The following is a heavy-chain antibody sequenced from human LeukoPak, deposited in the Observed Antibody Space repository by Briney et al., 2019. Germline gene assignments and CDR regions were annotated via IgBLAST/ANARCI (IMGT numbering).Heavy chain of an antibody. CDR2: IYYTGNT. J-gene: IGHJ5*02. D-gene: IGHD6-13*01. V-gene: IGHV4-59*11. Sequence: PSETLSLTCTVSGVSISNHYSSWIRQPPGKGLEWIGYIYYTGNTNYNPSLKSRVTISEDTFKNQVSLRLSSVTAADTAVYYCARDHYSSSWNNWFDPWGQGTLVTVSS. CDR3: ARDHYSSSWNNWFDP. CDR1: GVSISNHY.